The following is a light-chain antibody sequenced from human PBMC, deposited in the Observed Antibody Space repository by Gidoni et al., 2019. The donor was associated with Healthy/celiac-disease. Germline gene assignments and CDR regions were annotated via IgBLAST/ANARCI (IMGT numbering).Light chain of an antibody. V-gene: IGLV3-9*01. CDR3: QVWDSSTEDV. CDR1: NIGSKN. J-gene: IGLJ1*01. Sequence: SYELTQPLSVSVALGQTARITCGGNNIGSKNVHWYQQKPGQAPVLVIYRDSNRPSGIPERFSGSNSGNTATLTISRAQAGDEADYYWQVWDSSTEDVFGTGTKVTVL. CDR2: RDS.